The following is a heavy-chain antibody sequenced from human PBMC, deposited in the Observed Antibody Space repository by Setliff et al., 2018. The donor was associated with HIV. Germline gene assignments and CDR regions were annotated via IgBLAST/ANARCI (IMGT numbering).Heavy chain of an antibody. Sequence: PSETLSLTCAVYGVSSRSGYYWGWVRQPPGKGLEWIGSIYPSGTTFYNPSLRSRVAISVASSRNHFSLKLFSMTAADTGVYYCATTPTTTRSGALDYGGHGTPVPSPQ. V-gene: IGHV4-38-2*01. J-gene: IGHJ4*01. D-gene: IGHD2-15*01. CDR3: ATTPTTTRSGALDY. CDR1: GVSSRSGYY. CDR2: IYPSGTT.